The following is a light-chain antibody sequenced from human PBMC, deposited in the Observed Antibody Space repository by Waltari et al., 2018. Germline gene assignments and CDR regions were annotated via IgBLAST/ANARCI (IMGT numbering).Light chain of an antibody. Sequence: QSALTQPASMSGSPGQSIAISCTGTSSDIGINNYVSWYQHHPGKAPKLIIYDVSERLSGVSHRFSGSKSGNTASLPISGLQPEDEADFYCSSYTTTSTWVFGGGTKLTVL. J-gene: IGLJ3*02. CDR1: SSDIGINNY. CDR2: DVS. V-gene: IGLV2-14*03. CDR3: SSYTTTSTWV.